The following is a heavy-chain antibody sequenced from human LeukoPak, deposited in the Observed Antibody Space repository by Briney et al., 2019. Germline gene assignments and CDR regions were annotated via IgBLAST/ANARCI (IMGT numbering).Heavy chain of an antibody. V-gene: IGHV3-23*01. CDR1: GFTFSSSA. CDR2: ISGSGGGT. CDR3: AKTSSYSHSCYVY. J-gene: IGHJ4*02. Sequence: PGGSLRLSCAASGFTFSSSAMSWVRQAPGKGLEWVSGISGSGGGTYYADSVKGRFTISRDNSKSTLYLQMNSLSAEDTALYHCAKTSSYSHSCYVYWGEGTLVSVFS. D-gene: IGHD6-13*01.